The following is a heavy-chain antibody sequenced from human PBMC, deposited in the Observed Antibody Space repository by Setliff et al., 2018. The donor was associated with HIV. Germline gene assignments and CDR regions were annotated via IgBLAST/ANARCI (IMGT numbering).Heavy chain of an antibody. CDR3: ARRKLSKGGAFDY. Sequence: SETLSLTCTVSGDSIDDFYWSWIRQPPGQGLEWIGYIFSNVTTNYSPSLKSRVTMSIDRSKSQFLLNLTSVNASDTAIYYCARRKLSKGGAFDYWSQGALVTVSS. D-gene: IGHD1-1*01. J-gene: IGHJ4*02. CDR2: IFSNVTT. CDR1: GDSIDDFY. V-gene: IGHV4-4*09.